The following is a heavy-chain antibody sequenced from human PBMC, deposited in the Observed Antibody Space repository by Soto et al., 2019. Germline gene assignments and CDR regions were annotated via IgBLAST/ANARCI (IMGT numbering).Heavy chain of an antibody. CDR1: GGSMNSGDYY. J-gene: IGHJ4*02. D-gene: IGHD3-9*01. Sequence: SETLSLTCSVSGGSMNSGDYYWSWVRQSPGKGLQWLGYIFHRGSAYYNPSLKSRLTMSIDTSKNQFSLRLTSVTAADTARYFCARAFYDVLTGYYVRHFDHWGPGALVTVSS. V-gene: IGHV4-30-4*01. CDR3: ARAFYDVLTGYYVRHFDH. CDR2: IFHRGSA.